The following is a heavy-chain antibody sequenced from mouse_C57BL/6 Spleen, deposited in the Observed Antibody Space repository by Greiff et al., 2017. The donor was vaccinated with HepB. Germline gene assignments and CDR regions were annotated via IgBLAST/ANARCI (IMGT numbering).Heavy chain of an antibody. CDR3: ARREGHLGGDY. Sequence: QVQLQQPGAELVRPGSSVKLSCTASGYTFPSYWMHWVKQRPIQGLEWIGNIDPSDSETHYNQKFKDKATLTVDKSSSTAYMQLSSLTSEDSAVYYCARREGHLGGDYGGQGTTLTGSS. V-gene: IGHV1-52*01. CDR2: IDPSDSET. J-gene: IGHJ2*01. D-gene: IGHD3-3*01. CDR1: GYTFPSYW.